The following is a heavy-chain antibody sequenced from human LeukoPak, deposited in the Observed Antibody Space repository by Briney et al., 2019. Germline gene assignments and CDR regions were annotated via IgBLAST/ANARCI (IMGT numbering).Heavy chain of an antibody. CDR1: GYSFTSYW. V-gene: IGHV5-51*01. CDR2: IYPGDSDT. CDR3: ARQYCSGGSCYRVWFDP. Sequence: GASLQISCKGSGYSFTSYWIGWVRQMPGKGLEWMGIIYPGDSDTRYSPSFQGQVTISADKSISTAYLQWSSLKASDTAMYYCARQYCSGGSCYRVWFDPWGQGTLVTVSS. D-gene: IGHD2-15*01. J-gene: IGHJ5*02.